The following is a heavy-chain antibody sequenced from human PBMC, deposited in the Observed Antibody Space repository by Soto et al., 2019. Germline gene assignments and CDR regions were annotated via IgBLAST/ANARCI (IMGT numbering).Heavy chain of an antibody. Sequence: EVQLVESGGGLVKPGGSLRLSCAASGFTFNTYDMNWVRQAPGKGLEWVSSITTSSAYIYYADSLKGRITISRDNAKNSLFLQMNSLRAEDTAVYYFVRSGTARLLRHSWFDTWGQGPLVTVSS. CDR1: GFTFNTYD. J-gene: IGHJ5*02. V-gene: IGHV3-21*01. CDR2: ITTSSAYI. D-gene: IGHD2-21*01. CDR3: VRSGTARLLRHSWFDT.